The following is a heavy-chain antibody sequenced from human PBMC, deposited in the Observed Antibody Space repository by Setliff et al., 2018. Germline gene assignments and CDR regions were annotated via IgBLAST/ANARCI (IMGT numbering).Heavy chain of an antibody. CDR1: GASLSSGTYY. V-gene: IGHV4-39*07. D-gene: IGHD5-12*01. Sequence: SETLSLTCTVSGASLSSGTYYWGWIRQPPGKGLEWIGRIYYRGDTYYNASLRSRLTISVDTSKNQFSLKLRSVTAADTAVYSCARGGTFRYFDFWGQGAPVTVSS. CDR2: IYYRGDT. J-gene: IGHJ4*02. CDR3: ARGGTFRYFDF.